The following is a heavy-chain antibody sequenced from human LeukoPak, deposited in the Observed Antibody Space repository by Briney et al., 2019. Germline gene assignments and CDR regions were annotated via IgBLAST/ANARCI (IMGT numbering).Heavy chain of an antibody. CDR1: GFTFSSYW. CDR3: AKDVLDTAMVGDY. V-gene: IGHV3-23*01. D-gene: IGHD5-18*01. CDR2: ISATGSTT. Sequence: GGSLRLSCAASGFTFSSYWMSWVRQAPGKGLESVSLISATGSTTYYAESVRGRFTISRDNSKNTLYLQMNTLRVEDTAVYYCAKDVLDTAMVGDYWGQGTLVTVSS. J-gene: IGHJ4*02.